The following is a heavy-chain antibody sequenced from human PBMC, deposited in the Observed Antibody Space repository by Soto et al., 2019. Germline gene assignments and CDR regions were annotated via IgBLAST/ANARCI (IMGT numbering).Heavy chain of an antibody. CDR2: ISSSSSTI. CDR1: GFTFSSYS. D-gene: IGHD3-9*01. Sequence: EVQLVESGGGLVQPGGSLRLSCAASGFTFSSYSMNWVRQAPGKGLEWVSYISSSSSTIYYADSVKGRFTISRDNAKNSLYLQMNSLRAEDTAVYYCARTSDFDWSDIGVGFDYWGQGTLVTVSS. J-gene: IGHJ4*02. CDR3: ARTSDFDWSDIGVGFDY. V-gene: IGHV3-48*01.